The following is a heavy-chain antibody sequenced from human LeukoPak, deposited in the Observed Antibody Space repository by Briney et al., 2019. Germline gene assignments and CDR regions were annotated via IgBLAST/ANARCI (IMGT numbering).Heavy chain of an antibody. D-gene: IGHD6-19*01. J-gene: IGHJ4*02. Sequence: AGGSLRLSCAASGFTVSSDYMTWVRQAPGKGLEWVSVIYTGGTTYYADSVKGRFTISRDNSKNMPYLQMNSLRADDTAVYYCARDRGALADYYFDYWGQGTLVTVSS. CDR3: ARDRGALADYYFDY. CDR1: GFTVSSDY. V-gene: IGHV3-66*01. CDR2: IYTGGTT.